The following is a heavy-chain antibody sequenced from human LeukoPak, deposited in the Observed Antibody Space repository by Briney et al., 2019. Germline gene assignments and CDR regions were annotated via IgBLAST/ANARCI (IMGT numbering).Heavy chain of an antibody. V-gene: IGHV3-7*03. CDR3: ARKTGTTGEAFDY. Sequence: GGSLRLSCSASGFTFSVCAMSWVRQALGKGLEWVANIKVDGSEKYYVDSVKGRFTISRDNAENSLYLQMNSLRAEDTAVYYCARKTGTTGEAFDYWGQGTQVTVSS. CDR1: GFTFSVCA. CDR2: IKVDGSEK. D-gene: IGHD1-1*01. J-gene: IGHJ4*02.